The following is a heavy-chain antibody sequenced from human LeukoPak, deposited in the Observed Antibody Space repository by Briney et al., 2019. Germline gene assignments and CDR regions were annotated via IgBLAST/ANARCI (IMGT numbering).Heavy chain of an antibody. CDR3: AKDRGYRSSWGYFDY. D-gene: IGHD6-13*01. V-gene: IGHV3-23*01. CDR2: ISGSGGST. Sequence: GGSLRLSCAASGFTFSSYAMSWVRQAPGKGLEWVSAISGSGGSTYYADSVKGRFTISRDNSKNTLYLQMNSLRAEDTAVYYCAKDRGYRSSWGYFDYWGQGTLVTVSS. J-gene: IGHJ4*02. CDR1: GFTFSSYA.